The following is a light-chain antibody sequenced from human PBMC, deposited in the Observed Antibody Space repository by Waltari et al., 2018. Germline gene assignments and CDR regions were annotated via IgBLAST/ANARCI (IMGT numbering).Light chain of an antibody. Sequence: QSVLTQPPSVSGTPGPRVTISCSGSSSNIACNSVNWYQQVPGKAPKLLIYNYRQRPSGVSDRFSGTKSDSSASLAISGLRSEDEAHYYCATWDANLNGVVFGGGTKLTVL. CDR3: ATWDANLNGVV. CDR2: NYR. J-gene: IGLJ2*01. CDR1: SSNIACNS. V-gene: IGLV1-44*01.